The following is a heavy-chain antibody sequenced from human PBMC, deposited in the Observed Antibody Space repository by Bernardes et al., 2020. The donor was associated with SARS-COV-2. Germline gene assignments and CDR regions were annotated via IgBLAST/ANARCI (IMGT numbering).Heavy chain of an antibody. D-gene: IGHD3-22*01. CDR1: GGTFTSST. Sequence: VFCKASGGTFTSSTFGWVRQAPGQGLDWIGVIIPMSGTTAYAQKFLGRVTITADESTSTAYMELSSLTSEDTAVYYCASYTTYDSSGYYYFWGQGTLVNVAS. J-gene: IGHJ4*02. CDR3: ASYTTYDSSGYYYF. V-gene: IGHV1-69*01. CDR2: IIPMSGTT.